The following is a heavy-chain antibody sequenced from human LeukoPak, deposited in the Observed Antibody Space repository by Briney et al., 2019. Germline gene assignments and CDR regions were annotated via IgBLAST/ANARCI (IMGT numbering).Heavy chain of an antibody. CDR3: ARVVTGTTANWFDP. Sequence: PSETLSLTCAVYGGSFSGYYWSWIRQPPGKGLEWIGEINNSGSTNYNPSLTSRVTISVDTSKNQFSLKLSSVTAADTAVYYCARVVTGTTANWFDPWGQGTLVTVSS. J-gene: IGHJ5*02. CDR2: INNSGST. CDR1: GGSFSGYY. D-gene: IGHD1-7*01. V-gene: IGHV4-34*01.